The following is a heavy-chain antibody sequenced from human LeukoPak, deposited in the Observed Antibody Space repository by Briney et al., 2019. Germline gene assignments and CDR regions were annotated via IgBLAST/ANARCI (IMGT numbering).Heavy chain of an antibody. CDR3: ARDIGDPPFAYYYGMDV. V-gene: IGHV3-7*05. Sequence: PGGSLRLSCAASRFTFSSYWMTWVRQAPGKGLEWVANIKQDGSEKYYVGSVKGRFTISRDNTKNSLYLQMNSLRAEDTAVYYCARDIGDPPFAYYYGMDVWGQGTTVTVSS. D-gene: IGHD3-16*01. CDR2: IKQDGSEK. CDR1: RFTFSSYW. J-gene: IGHJ6*02.